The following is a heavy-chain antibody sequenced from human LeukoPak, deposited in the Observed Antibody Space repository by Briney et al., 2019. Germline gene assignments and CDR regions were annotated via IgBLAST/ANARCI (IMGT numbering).Heavy chain of an antibody. J-gene: IGHJ6*02. Sequence: GGSLRLSCAASGFTFSDYYMSWIRQAPGKGLVWVSSINSDGNNRIYAESVKGRFTISRDNAKNTLYLQMNSPRAEDTAVYYCTRRREVQVWRWDVVGVPGSKNHYYGMDVWGQGTTVTVAS. CDR1: GFTFSDYY. CDR3: TRRREVQVWRWDVVGVPGSKNHYYGMDV. D-gene: IGHD2-2*01. CDR2: INSDGNNR. V-gene: IGHV3-74*01.